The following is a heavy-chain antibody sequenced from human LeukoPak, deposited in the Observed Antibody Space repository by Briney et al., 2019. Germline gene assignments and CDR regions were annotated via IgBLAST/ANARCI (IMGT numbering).Heavy chain of an antibody. CDR3: ARGQYYYDSSGITLFDY. D-gene: IGHD3-22*01. CDR1: GFTFSSYW. CDR2: IKQDGSEK. Sequence: GGSLRLSCAASGFTFSSYWMSWVRQAPGKGLEWVANIKQDGSEKYYVDSVKGRFTISRDNAKNSLYLQMNSLRAEDTAVYYCARGQYYYDSSGITLFDYWGQGTLVTVSP. J-gene: IGHJ4*02. V-gene: IGHV3-7*01.